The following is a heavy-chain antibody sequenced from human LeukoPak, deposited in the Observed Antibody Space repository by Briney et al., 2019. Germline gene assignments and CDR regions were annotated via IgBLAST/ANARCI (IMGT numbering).Heavy chain of an antibody. CDR3: ARAVSSGWYVVYFDY. J-gene: IGHJ4*02. Sequence: PGGSLRLSCAASGFTVSSNYMSWVRQAPGKGLERVSVIYSGGSTYYADSVKGRFTISRDNSKNTLYLQMNSLRAEDTAVYYCARAVSSGWYVVYFDYWGQGTLVTVSS. CDR1: GFTVSSNY. CDR2: IYSGGST. D-gene: IGHD6-19*01. V-gene: IGHV3-66*01.